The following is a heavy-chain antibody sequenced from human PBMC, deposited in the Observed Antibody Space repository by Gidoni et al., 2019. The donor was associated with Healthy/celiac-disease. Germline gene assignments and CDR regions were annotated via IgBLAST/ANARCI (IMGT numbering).Heavy chain of an antibody. CDR3: AREYGDKGINWFDP. D-gene: IGHD4-17*01. CDR1: GYTFPGYY. Sequence: QVQLVQSGAEVKKPGASVTVSCKASGYTFPGYYMHWVRQAPGQGLEWRGWINPNGGGTNYAQKFQGRVTMTRDTSISTAYMELSRLRSDDTAVYYCAREYGDKGINWFDPWGQGTLVTVSS. V-gene: IGHV1-2*02. J-gene: IGHJ5*02. CDR2: INPNGGGT.